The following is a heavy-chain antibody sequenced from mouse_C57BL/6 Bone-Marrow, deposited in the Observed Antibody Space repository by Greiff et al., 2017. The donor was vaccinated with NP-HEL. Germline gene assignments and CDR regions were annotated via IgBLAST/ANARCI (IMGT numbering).Heavy chain of an antibody. CDR1: GFSLTSYG. Sequence: QVQLQQSGPGLVQPSQSLSITCTVSGFSLTSYGVHWVRQSPGKGLEWLGVIWRGGSTDYNAAFMSRLSITKDNSKSQVFFKMNSLQADDTAIYYCAKSRYGSSLYYFDYWGQGTTLTVSS. V-gene: IGHV2-5*01. J-gene: IGHJ2*01. D-gene: IGHD1-1*01. CDR3: AKSRYGSSLYYFDY. CDR2: IWRGGST.